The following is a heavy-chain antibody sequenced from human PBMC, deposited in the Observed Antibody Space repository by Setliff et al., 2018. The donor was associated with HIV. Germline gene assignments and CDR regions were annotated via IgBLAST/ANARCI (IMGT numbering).Heavy chain of an antibody. CDR1: GYTFIGHY. CDR2: INIRSGNT. CDR3: ARDYRTTDILSSGYMDV. J-gene: IGHJ6*03. D-gene: IGHD3-9*01. Sequence: ASVKVSCKASGYTFIGHYIHWVRQAPGQGLEWMGWINIRSGNTNYAQNFQGRATMTRDTSVNTAFMELSNLRSDDTAVYYCARDYRTTDILSSGYMDVWGKGTTVTVSS. V-gene: IGHV1-2*02.